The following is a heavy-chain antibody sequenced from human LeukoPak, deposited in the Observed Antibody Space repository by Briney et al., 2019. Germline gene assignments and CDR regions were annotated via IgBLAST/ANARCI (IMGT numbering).Heavy chain of an antibody. D-gene: IGHD3-16*02. CDR1: GGSFSGYY. CDR2: INHSGST. Sequence: SETLSLTCAVYGGSFSGYYWRWIRQPPGKGLEWIGEINHSGSTNYNPSLKSRVTISVDTSKNQFSLKLSSVTAADTAVYYCARPYYDYVWGSYRPTGSDAFDIWGQGTMVTVSS. CDR3: ARPYYDYVWGSYRPTGSDAFDI. V-gene: IGHV4-34*01. J-gene: IGHJ3*02.